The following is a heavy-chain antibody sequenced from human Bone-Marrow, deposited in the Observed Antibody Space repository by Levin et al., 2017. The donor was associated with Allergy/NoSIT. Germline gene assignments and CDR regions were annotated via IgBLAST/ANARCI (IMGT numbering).Heavy chain of an antibody. D-gene: IGHD3-3*01. CDR1: GFTFSSYS. J-gene: IGHJ6*04. V-gene: IGHV3-21*01. CDR2: ISSSSSYI. CDR3: ARGFLEWLLVDGMDG. Sequence: HGESLKISCAASGFTFSSYSMNWVRQAPGKGLEWVSSISSSSSYIYYADSVKGRFTISRDNAKNSLYLQMNSLRAEDTAVYYCARGFLEWLLVDGMDGWGKGTTVTVSS.